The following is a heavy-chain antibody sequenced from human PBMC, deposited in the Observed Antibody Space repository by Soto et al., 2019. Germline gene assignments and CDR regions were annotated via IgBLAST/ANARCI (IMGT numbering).Heavy chain of an antibody. CDR1: GGSFSGYY. Sequence: PSETLSLTCAVYGGSFSGYYWSWIRQPPGKGLEWIGEINHSGSTNYNPSLKSRVTISVDTSKNQVSLKLSSVTAADTAVYYCARDPLFGDYSFRSFDYWGQGTLVTVSS. D-gene: IGHD4-17*01. V-gene: IGHV4-34*01. CDR3: ARDPLFGDYSFRSFDY. J-gene: IGHJ4*02. CDR2: INHSGST.